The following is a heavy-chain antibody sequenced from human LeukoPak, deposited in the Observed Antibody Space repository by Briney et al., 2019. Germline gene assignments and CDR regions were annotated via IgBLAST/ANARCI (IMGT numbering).Heavy chain of an antibody. CDR2: INPNSGGT. Sequence: GASVKVPCKASGYTFTGYYMHWVRQAPGQGLEWMGWINPNSGGTNYAQKFQGRVTMTRDTSISTAYMELSRLRSDDTAVYYCARTSKTYYYDSSGYFFDYWGQGTLVTVSS. CDR1: GYTFTGYY. V-gene: IGHV1-2*02. D-gene: IGHD3-22*01. CDR3: ARTSKTYYYDSSGYFFDY. J-gene: IGHJ4*02.